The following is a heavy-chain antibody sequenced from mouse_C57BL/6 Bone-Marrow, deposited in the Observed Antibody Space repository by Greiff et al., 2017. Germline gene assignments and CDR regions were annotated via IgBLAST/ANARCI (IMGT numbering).Heavy chain of an antibody. D-gene: IGHD4-1*01. Sequence: QVQLQQSGAELVKPGASVKLSCKASGYTFTSYWMHWVKQRPGQGLEWIGMIYPNSGSTNYNEKLKSKATLTVDKSSRTVYMQLSSLTSEDSAVYYCARWDHQDWFAYWGQGTLVTVSA. V-gene: IGHV1-64*01. CDR3: ARWDHQDWFAY. CDR2: IYPNSGST. CDR1: GYTFTSYW. J-gene: IGHJ3*01.